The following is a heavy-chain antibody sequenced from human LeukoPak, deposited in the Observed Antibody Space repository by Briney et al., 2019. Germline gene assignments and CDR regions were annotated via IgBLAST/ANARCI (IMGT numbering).Heavy chain of an antibody. CDR2: ISSSSSTI. J-gene: IGHJ3*02. V-gene: IGHV3-48*01. CDR3: ARDRRTMIVVDAFDI. D-gene: IGHD3-22*01. Sequence: GGSLRLSCAASGFTFSSYSMNWVRQAPGKGLEWVSYISSSSSTIYYADSVKGRFTISGDNAKNSLYLQMNSLRAEDTAVYYCARDRRTMIVVDAFDIWGQGTMVTVSS. CDR1: GFTFSSYS.